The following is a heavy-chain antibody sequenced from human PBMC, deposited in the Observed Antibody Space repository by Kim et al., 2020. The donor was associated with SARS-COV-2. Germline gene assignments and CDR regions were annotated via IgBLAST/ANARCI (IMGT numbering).Heavy chain of an antibody. CDR1: GGSISSGDYY. Sequence: SETLSLTCTVSGGSISSGDYYWSWIRQPPGKGLEWIGYIYYSGSTYYNPSLKSRVTVSVDTSKNQFSLKLSSVTAADTAVYYCARGYSGYDLRGSWYFDYWGQGTLVTVSS. CDR3: ARGYSGYDLRGSWYFDY. D-gene: IGHD5-12*01. J-gene: IGHJ4*02. V-gene: IGHV4-30-4*01. CDR2: IYYSGST.